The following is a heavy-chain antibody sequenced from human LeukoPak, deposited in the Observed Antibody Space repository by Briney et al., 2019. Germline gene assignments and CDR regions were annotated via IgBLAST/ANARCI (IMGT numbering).Heavy chain of an antibody. CDR3: ARGYNYGMDV. V-gene: IGHV6-1*01. J-gene: IGHJ6*02. CDR2: TSYRSKWYN. CDR1: GDSVSINSAS. Sequence: SQTLSLTCVISGDSVSINSASWSWIRQSPSRGLEWLGKTSYRSKWYNGYALSVKSRITINPDTSKNQFSLQLNSVTPEDTAVYYCARGYNYGMDVWGHGTTVTVSS.